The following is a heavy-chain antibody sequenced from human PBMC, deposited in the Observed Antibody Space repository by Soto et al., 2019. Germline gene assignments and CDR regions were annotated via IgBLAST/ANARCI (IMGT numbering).Heavy chain of an antibody. V-gene: IGHV3-21*01. CDR1: GFTFSSYS. CDR2: ISSSSSYI. Sequence: PGGSLRLSCAASGFTFSSYSMNWVRQAPGKGLEWVSSISSSSSYIYYTDSVEGRFTISRDNAKNSLYLQMNSLRAEDTAVYYCASLEWLRRNFDYWGQGTLVTVSS. J-gene: IGHJ4*02. CDR3: ASLEWLRRNFDY. D-gene: IGHD5-12*01.